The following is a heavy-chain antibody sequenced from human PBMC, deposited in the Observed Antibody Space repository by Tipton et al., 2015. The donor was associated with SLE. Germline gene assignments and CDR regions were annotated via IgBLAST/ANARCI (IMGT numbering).Heavy chain of an antibody. V-gene: IGHV4-38-2*02. CDR3: VSSGYPLGTFES. Sequence: TLSLTCTVSGYSISTGYYWGWIRQPPGKGLEWIGNMYQTGTTDYNPSLKSRVTISIDTSKNQFSLKLSAVTAADTAVYYCVSSGYPLGTFESWGQGTMVTVSS. D-gene: IGHD3-9*01. CDR1: GYSISTGYY. J-gene: IGHJ3*02. CDR2: MYQTGTT.